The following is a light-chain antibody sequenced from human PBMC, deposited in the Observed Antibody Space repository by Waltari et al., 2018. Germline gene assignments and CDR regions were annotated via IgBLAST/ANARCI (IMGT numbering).Light chain of an antibody. Sequence: EIVLTQSPGTLSLSPGERATLSCSASQSVSSSYLAWYQQKPGQAPRLLIYGASSRATGIPDRFSGSGSGTDFTLTINRLEPEDFAVYYCQQYGSSPLYTFGQGTKLEIK. CDR3: QQYGSSPLYT. CDR1: QSVSSSY. V-gene: IGKV3-20*01. CDR2: GAS. J-gene: IGKJ2*01.